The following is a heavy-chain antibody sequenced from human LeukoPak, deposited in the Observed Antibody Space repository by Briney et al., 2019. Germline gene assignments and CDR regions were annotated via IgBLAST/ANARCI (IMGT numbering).Heavy chain of an antibody. Sequence: SETLSLTCTVYGGFIKNYYWSWIRQPPGKGLEWIAYINDNGHSGYNPSLESRVTISVDTSKNHFSLRLRSVTAAATALYYCAREPADYVRGSFSDYWGQGILVTVSS. D-gene: IGHD3-16*01. V-gene: IGHV4-59*01. CDR3: AREPADYVRGSFSDY. CDR2: INDNGHS. CDR1: GGFIKNYY. J-gene: IGHJ4*02.